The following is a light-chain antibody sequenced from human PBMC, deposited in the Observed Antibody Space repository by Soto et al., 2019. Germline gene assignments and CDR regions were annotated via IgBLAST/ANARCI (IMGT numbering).Light chain of an antibody. CDR1: SSNIGAGYD. CDR2: VNS. Sequence: QSVLTQPPSVSGAPGQRVTISCTGSSSNIGAGYDVHWYQQFPGTAPKLLIYVNSNRPSGVPDRFSGSKSGTSASLAITGLQAEDEADYYCQSYDSGLSGYVFGTGTKLTVL. V-gene: IGLV1-40*01. J-gene: IGLJ1*01. CDR3: QSYDSGLSGYV.